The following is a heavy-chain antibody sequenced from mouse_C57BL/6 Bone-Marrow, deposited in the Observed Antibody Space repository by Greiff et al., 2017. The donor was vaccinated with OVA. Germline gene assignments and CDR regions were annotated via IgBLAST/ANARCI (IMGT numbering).Heavy chain of an antibody. CDR1: GYTFTSYW. CDR3: AKPAYYSNYGGGFAMDY. CDR2: IDPSDSYT. Sequence: VKLQQPGAELVMPGASVKLSCKASGYTFTSYWMHWVKQRPGQGLEWIGEIDPSDSYTNYNQKFKGKSTLTVDKSSSTAYMQLSSLTSEDSAVYYCAKPAYYSNYGGGFAMDYWGQGTSVTVSS. J-gene: IGHJ4*01. D-gene: IGHD2-5*01. V-gene: IGHV1-69*01.